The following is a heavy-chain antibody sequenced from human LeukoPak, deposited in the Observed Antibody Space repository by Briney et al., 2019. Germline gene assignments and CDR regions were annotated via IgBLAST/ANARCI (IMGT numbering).Heavy chain of an antibody. CDR3: ARAKYYYDSSGYYAY. D-gene: IGHD3-22*01. CDR1: GFTFSSYS. Sequence: SGGSLRLSCAASGFTFSSYSMNWVRQAPGKGLEWVSYISSSSSTIYYADSVKGRFTISRDNAKNSLYLQMNSLRAEDTAVYYCARAKYYYDSSGYYAYWGQGTLVTVSS. V-gene: IGHV3-48*01. J-gene: IGHJ4*02. CDR2: ISSSSSTI.